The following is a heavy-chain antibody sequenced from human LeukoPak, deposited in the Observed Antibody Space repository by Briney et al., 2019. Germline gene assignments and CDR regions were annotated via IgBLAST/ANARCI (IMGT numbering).Heavy chain of an antibody. D-gene: IGHD3-16*01. J-gene: IGHJ3*02. Sequence: GASVKVSFKASGYTFTSYYMHWVRQAPGQGLEWMGIINPSGGSTSYAQKFQGRVTMTRDTSTSTVYMELSSLRSEDTAVYYCARAPRGPDAFDIWGQGTMVTVSS. V-gene: IGHV1-46*01. CDR2: INPSGGST. CDR3: ARAPRGPDAFDI. CDR1: GYTFTSYY.